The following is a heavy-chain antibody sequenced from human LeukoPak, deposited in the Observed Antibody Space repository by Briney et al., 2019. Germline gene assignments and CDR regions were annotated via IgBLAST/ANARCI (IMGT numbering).Heavy chain of an antibody. CDR1: GFSFSSYG. V-gene: IGHV3-30*03. D-gene: IGHD3-9*01. CDR3: ARDMRDSAQLRYFYGYEFDY. CDR2: ISYDGSTK. Sequence: VQPGRSLRLSCAASGFSFSSYGMHWVRQGPGKGLEWVAVISYDGSTKYDADSVKGRFTISRDNSKNTLYLQVNSLRADDTAVYYCARDMRDSAQLRYFYGYEFDYWGQGTLVTVSS. J-gene: IGHJ4*02.